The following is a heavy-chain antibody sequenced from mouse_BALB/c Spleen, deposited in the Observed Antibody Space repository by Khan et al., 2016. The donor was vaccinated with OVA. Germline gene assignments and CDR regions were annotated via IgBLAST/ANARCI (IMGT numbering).Heavy chain of an antibody. D-gene: IGHD1-1*01. V-gene: IGHV3-2*02. Sequence: EVKLQESGPGLVKPSQSLSLTCTVTGYSITSDYAWNWIRQFPGNKLEWMGYISYSGNTNYNPSLKSRISITRDTSENQFFLQLNSVTTEDTATDYCARVYGGDFDYWGQGTTLTVSS. CDR3: ARVYGGDFDY. J-gene: IGHJ2*01. CDR2: ISYSGNT. CDR1: GYSITSDYA.